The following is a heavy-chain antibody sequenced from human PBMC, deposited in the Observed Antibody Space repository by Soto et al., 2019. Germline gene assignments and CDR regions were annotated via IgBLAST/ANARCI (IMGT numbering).Heavy chain of an antibody. CDR3: AREKITGLFDY. J-gene: IGHJ4*02. Sequence: SETLSLTCTVSGGSISSYYWSWIRQPPGTGLEWIGEINHSGSTNYNPSLKSRVTISVDTSKNQFSLKLTSVTAADTAVYYCAREKITGLFDYWGQGNLVTVSS. CDR2: INHSGST. D-gene: IGHD2-8*02. CDR1: GGSISSYY. V-gene: IGHV4-34*01.